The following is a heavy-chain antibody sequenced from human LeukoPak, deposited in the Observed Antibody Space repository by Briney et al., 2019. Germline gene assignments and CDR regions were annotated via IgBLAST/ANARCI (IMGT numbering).Heavy chain of an antibody. J-gene: IGHJ4*02. CDR3: ARVAGTLFDY. D-gene: IGHD6-19*01. CDR1: GYIFTNYA. CDR2: IKAVNGDT. V-gene: IGHV1-3*03. Sequence: GASVKVSCKATGYIFTNYAMHWVRQAPGQRLEWMGWIKAVNGDTKYSQEFQGRVTITRDTSASTAYMELSSLRYEDMVVYYCARVAGTLFDYWGQGTLVTVSS.